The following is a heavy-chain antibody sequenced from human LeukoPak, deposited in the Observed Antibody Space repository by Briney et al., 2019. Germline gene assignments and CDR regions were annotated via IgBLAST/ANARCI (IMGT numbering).Heavy chain of an antibody. J-gene: IGHJ4*02. CDR2: IYYSGST. Sequence: SETLSLTRTVSGGSIRSSNYYWGWIRQPPGKELEWIGSIYYSGSTFYNPSLKSRVTISVDTSKNQLSLKLSSVTAADTAVYYCARGRGGYDSDYWGQGTLVTVSS. V-gene: IGHV4-39*07. CDR3: ARGRGGYDSDY. CDR1: GGSIRSSNYY. D-gene: IGHD5-12*01.